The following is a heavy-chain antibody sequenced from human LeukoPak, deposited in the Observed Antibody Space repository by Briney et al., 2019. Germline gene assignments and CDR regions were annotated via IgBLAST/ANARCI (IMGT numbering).Heavy chain of an antibody. J-gene: IGHJ5*02. D-gene: IGHD3-22*01. CDR2: MNPNSGNT. Sequence: ASVKVSCKASGYTFTSYDINWVRQATGQGLEWMGWMNPNSGNTGYAQKFQGRVTMTRNTSISTAYMELSSLRSEDTAVYYCARATEYHSSGYYRAGSNWFYPWGQGTLVTVSS. CDR3: ARATEYHSSGYYRAGSNWFYP. CDR1: GYTFTSYD. V-gene: IGHV1-8*01.